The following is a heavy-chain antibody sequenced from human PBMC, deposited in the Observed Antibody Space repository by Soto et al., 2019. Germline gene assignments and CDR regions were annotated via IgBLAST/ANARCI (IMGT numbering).Heavy chain of an antibody. V-gene: IGHV3-23*01. J-gene: IGHJ4*02. Sequence: EVQLLGSGGDLVQPGGSLRLSCAASGFTFSSFAMSWVRQAPGKGLEWVSAISGSGGNTYYADSVTGRFTISRDNSKNTLYLQMNSLRAEDTAVYYCTKEWGRPLDYWGQGTPVTVSS. CDR3: TKEWGRPLDY. CDR1: GFTFSSFA. CDR2: ISGSGGNT. D-gene: IGHD7-27*01.